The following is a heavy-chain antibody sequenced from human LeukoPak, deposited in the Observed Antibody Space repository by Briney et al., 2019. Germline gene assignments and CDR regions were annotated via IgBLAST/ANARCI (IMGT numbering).Heavy chain of an antibody. V-gene: IGHV3-7*04. Sequence: GGSLRLSCAASGFTFESYWMAWGRQAPGEGLEWVAHIKEGGSETYYVDSVKGRFTISRDNAKSSLYLQMNGLRVEDTAIYYCARGGSRGSFDNWGQGALVTVSS. J-gene: IGHJ4*02. CDR1: GFTFESYW. CDR3: ARGGSRGSFDN. D-gene: IGHD1-26*01. CDR2: IKEGGSET.